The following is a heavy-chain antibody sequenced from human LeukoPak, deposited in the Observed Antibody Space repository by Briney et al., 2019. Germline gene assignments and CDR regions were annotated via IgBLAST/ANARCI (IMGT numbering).Heavy chain of an antibody. D-gene: IGHD6-19*01. CDR1: GFTFSSYA. Sequence: GSLRLSCAASGFTFSSYAMSWVRQAPGKGLEWRSAISGSGGSTYYADSVKGRFTISRDNSKNTLYLQMNSLRAEDTAVYYCAKGIYSSGWSYFDYWGHGTLVTVSS. J-gene: IGHJ4*01. V-gene: IGHV3-23*01. CDR3: AKGIYSSGWSYFDY. CDR2: ISGSGGST.